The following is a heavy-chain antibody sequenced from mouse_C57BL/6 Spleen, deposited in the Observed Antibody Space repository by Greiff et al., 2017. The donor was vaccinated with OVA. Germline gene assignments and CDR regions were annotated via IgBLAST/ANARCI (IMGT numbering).Heavy chain of an antibody. D-gene: IGHD1-1*01. V-gene: IGHV14-4*01. Sequence: EVQLQQSGAELVRPGASVELSCTASGFNIKDDYMHWVKQRPEQGLEWIGWIDPENGDTEYASKFQGKATITADTSSNTAYLQLSSLTSEDTAVYYCTTLYYYGTSFDYWGQGTTLTVSS. CDR3: TTLYYYGTSFDY. CDR1: GFNIKDDY. J-gene: IGHJ2*01. CDR2: IDPENGDT.